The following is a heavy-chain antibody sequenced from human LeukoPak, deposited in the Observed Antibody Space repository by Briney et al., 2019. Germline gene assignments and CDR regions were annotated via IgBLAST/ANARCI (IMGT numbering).Heavy chain of an antibody. D-gene: IGHD3-10*01. CDR2: IWYDGSNK. Sequence: GRSLRLSCAASGFTFSSYGMHWVRQAPGKGLEWVAVIWYDGSNKYYADSVKGRFTISRDNSKNTLYLQMNSLRAEDTAVYYCARDPGGYYGMDVRGQGTTVTVSS. CDR3: ARDPGGYYGMDV. J-gene: IGHJ6*02. CDR1: GFTFSSYG. V-gene: IGHV3-33*01.